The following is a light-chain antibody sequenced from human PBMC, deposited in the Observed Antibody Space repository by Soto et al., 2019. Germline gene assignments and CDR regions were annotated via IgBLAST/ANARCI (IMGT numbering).Light chain of an antibody. V-gene: IGKV1-39*01. CDR3: QQYNDWPQT. J-gene: IGKJ1*01. Sequence: DIQMTQSPSSLSASVGDRVTITCRASQSISSYLNWYQQKPGKAPKLLIYAASSLQSGVPSRFSGSGSGTDFTLTISSLQPEDFAVYYCQQYNDWPQTFGQGTKVEI. CDR2: AAS. CDR1: QSISSY.